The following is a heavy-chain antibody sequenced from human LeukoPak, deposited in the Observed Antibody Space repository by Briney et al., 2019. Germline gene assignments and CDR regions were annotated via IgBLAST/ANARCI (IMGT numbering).Heavy chain of an antibody. CDR1: GGSIRSYY. V-gene: IGHV4-59*01. CDR2: IYYSGST. CDR3: ARARYGYYDSSGYCDY. D-gene: IGHD3-22*01. J-gene: IGHJ4*02. Sequence: KPSETLSLTCTVSGGSIRSYYWSWIRQPPGKGLEWIGYIYYSGSTNYNPSLKSRVTISVDTSKNQFSLKLSSVTAADTAVYYCARARYGYYDSSGYCDYWGQGTLVTVSS.